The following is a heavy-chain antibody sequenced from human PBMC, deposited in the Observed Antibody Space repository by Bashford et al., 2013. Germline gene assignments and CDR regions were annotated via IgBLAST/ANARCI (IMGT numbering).Heavy chain of an antibody. V-gene: IGHV1-2*02. CDR2: IIPNSGDT. J-gene: IGHJ3*02. D-gene: IGHD5-24*01. CDR1: GYTFTDYY. CDR3: ARMAAYADAFDI. Sequence: VASVKVSCKASGYTFTDYYIHWVRRAPGQGLEWMGWIIPNSGDTNYAQKFQGRVTMTRDASISTAYMELNRLRSDDTVRLFCARMAAYADAFDIVGPRGKWSPS.